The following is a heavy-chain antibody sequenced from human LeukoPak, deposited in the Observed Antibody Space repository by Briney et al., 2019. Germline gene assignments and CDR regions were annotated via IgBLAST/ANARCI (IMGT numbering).Heavy chain of an antibody. D-gene: IGHD2-21*02. V-gene: IGHV4-30-4*08. CDR2: IYYSGST. J-gene: IGHJ4*02. Sequence: PQTLSLTCTVSGGSISSGDYYWSWIRQPPGKGLEWIGYIYYSGSTYYNPSLKSRVTISVDTSKNQFSLKLSSVTAADTAVYYCARERVSDPLARYFDYWGQGTLVTVSS. CDR3: ARERVSDPLARYFDY. CDR1: GGSISSGDYY.